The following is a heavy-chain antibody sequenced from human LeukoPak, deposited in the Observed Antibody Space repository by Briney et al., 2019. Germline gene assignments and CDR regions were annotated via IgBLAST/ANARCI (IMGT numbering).Heavy chain of an antibody. CDR3: ARDKGSYGGNSGAFDI. CDR1: GGTFSSYA. CDR2: IIPIFGIA. J-gene: IGHJ3*02. D-gene: IGHD4-23*01. Sequence: SVKVSCKASGGTFSSYAISWVRQAPGQGLEWMGRIIPIFGIANYAQKFQGRVTITADKSTSTAHMELSSLRSEDTAVYYCARDKGSYGGNSGAFDIWGLGTIVTVSS. V-gene: IGHV1-69*04.